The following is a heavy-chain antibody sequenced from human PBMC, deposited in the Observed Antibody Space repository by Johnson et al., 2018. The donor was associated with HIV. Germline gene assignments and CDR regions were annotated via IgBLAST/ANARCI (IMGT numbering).Heavy chain of an antibody. V-gene: IGHV3-30*18. D-gene: IGHD1-26*01. Sequence: QVQLVESGGGLVQPGRSLRLSCAASGFTFSSYAMHCVRQAPGKGLEWVAVISYDGSYKYYADSVKGRFTISRDNSKNTLFLQMNSLRAEDTAVYYCAKERYMGSTTLADAFDMWGQGTMVTVSS. CDR3: AKERYMGSTTLADAFDM. J-gene: IGHJ3*02. CDR1: GFTFSSYA. CDR2: ISYDGSYK.